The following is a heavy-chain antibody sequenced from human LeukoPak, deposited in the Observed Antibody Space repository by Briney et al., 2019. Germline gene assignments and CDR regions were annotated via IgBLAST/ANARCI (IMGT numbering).Heavy chain of an antibody. Sequence: SETLSLTCTVSGGSISSYYWNWFRQPPGQGLEWIGYISSGGSTNYNPSLKSRVTISVDTSKNQFSLNLGSVTAADTAVYYCARGGSSWDEGFDYWGQGTLVTVSS. D-gene: IGHD6-13*01. V-gene: IGHV4-59*01. CDR2: ISSGGST. CDR3: ARGGSSWDEGFDY. J-gene: IGHJ4*02. CDR1: GGSISSYY.